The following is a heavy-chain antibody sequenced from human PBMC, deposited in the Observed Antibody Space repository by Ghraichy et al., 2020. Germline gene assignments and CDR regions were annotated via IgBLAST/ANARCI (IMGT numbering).Heavy chain of an antibody. D-gene: IGHD3-10*01. Sequence: GGSLRLSCAASGFTFSSYSMNWVRQAPGKGLEWVSSISSSSSYIYYADSVKGRFTISRDNAKNSLYLQMNSLRAEDTAVYYCVREGVLLWFGAERYYFDYWGQGTLVTVSS. CDR3: VREGVLLWFGAERYYFDY. V-gene: IGHV3-21*01. CDR1: GFTFSSYS. J-gene: IGHJ4*02. CDR2: ISSSSSYI.